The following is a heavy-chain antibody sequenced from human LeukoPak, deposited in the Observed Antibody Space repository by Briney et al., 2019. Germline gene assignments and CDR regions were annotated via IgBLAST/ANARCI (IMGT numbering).Heavy chain of an antibody. CDR1: GFTFSSYG. Sequence: PGGSLRLSCAASGFTFSSYGMHWVRQAPGKGLEWVAFMRYDGSNKYYADSVKGRFTISRDNSKNTLYLQMNSLRAEDTAVYYCASIQLWFGWFDPWGQGTLVTVSS. CDR2: MRYDGSNK. J-gene: IGHJ5*02. V-gene: IGHV3-30*02. CDR3: ASIQLWFGWFDP. D-gene: IGHD5-18*01.